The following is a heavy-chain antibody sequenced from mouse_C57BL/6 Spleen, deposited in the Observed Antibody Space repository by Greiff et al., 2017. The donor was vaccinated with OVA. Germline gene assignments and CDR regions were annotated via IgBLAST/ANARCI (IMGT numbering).Heavy chain of an antibody. Sequence: QVQLMQSGAGLVKPGASVKPSCTASGFTFTEYTIHWVRQGSGQGLEWIGWFYPGSGSIKYNEKFKDKATLTADNSSRTVYMELRRLTSEDSAVYFCARHEEGSNYYAMDYWGQGTSVTVSS. CDR1: GFTFTEYT. D-gene: IGHD2-5*01. J-gene: IGHJ4*01. CDR2: FYPGSGSI. CDR3: ARHEEGSNYYAMDY. V-gene: IGHV1-62-2*01.